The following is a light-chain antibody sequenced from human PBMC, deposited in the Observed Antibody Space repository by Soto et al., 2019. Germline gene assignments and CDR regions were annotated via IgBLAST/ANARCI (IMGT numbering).Light chain of an antibody. CDR1: QSISSY. J-gene: IGKJ3*01. V-gene: IGKV1-39*01. Sequence: DIPMTQSPSSLSASVGDRVTITCRASQSISSYLNWYQQKPGQAPKLLIYAASSLQSGVPSRFSGSGSGTDFTLTISSLQPEDFATYYCHQSRITFGPGTKVDIK. CDR3: HQSRIT. CDR2: AAS.